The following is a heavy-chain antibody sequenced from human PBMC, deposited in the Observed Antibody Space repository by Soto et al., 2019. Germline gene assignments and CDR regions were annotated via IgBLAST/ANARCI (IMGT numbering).Heavy chain of an antibody. CDR2: ISRIGSST. J-gene: IGHJ4*02. V-gene: IGHV3-23*01. D-gene: IGHD1-26*01. CDR1: GFTFSSYA. CDR3: ARDAPSTFTFDY. Sequence: PGGSLRLSCAASGFTFSSYAMSWVRQAPGKGLEWVSAISRIGSSTYYADSVKGRFTISRDNSKNTLYLQMNSLRAEDTAVYYCARDAPSTFTFDYWGQGTLVTVSS.